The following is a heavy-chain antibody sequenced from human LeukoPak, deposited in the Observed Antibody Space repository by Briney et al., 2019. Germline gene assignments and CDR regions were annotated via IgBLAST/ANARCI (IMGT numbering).Heavy chain of an antibody. V-gene: IGHV4-61*01. CDR2: IYHGSA. CDR3: AREGGRQWLVSGALDS. Sequence: PETLSLTCTVSDDSVSSSRYYWTWIRQPPGKGLEWIRYIYHGSATYNPSLESRVTLSMDTSKNQYSLKMTSVTAADTAVYYCAREGGRQWLVSGALDSWGQGTLVTVSS. CDR1: DDSVSSSRYY. D-gene: IGHD6-19*01. J-gene: IGHJ5*01.